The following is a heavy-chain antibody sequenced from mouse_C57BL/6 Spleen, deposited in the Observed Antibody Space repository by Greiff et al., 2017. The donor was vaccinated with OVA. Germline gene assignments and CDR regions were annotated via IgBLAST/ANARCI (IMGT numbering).Heavy chain of an antibody. V-gene: IGHV3-6*01. D-gene: IGHD3-2*02. CDR3: ARGRAQATAWFAY. CDR1: GYSITSGYY. Sequence: DVKLQESGPGLVKPSQSLSLTCSVTGYSITSGYYWNWIRQFPGNKLECMGYISYDGSNNYNPSLKNRISITRDTSKNQFFLKLNSVTTEDTATYYCARGRAQATAWFAYWGQGTLVTVSA. J-gene: IGHJ3*01. CDR2: ISYDGSN.